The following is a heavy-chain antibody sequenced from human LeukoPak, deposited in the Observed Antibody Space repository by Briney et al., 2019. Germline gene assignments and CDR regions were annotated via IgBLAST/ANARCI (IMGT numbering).Heavy chain of an antibody. CDR3: ARDSSGYPRDASDY. V-gene: IGHV1-18*01. CDR2: ISAYNGNT. J-gene: IGHJ4*02. D-gene: IGHD3-22*01. Sequence: ASVKVSCKASGYSFTNYGFNGVRQAPGQGLEWMGWISAYNGNTSYAQKLQGRVTMTTDTYTTTAYMELRSLRSDDTAVYYCARDSSGYPRDASDYWGQGTLVTVSS. CDR1: GYSFTNYG.